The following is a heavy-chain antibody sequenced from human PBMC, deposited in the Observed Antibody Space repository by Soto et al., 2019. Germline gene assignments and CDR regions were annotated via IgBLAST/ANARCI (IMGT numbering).Heavy chain of an antibody. D-gene: IGHD6-13*01. Sequence: ALVKVYCKASGYAFSNYYIDWVRQAPGQGLEWMAIINPMGGSTNYAQEFQGRVTLTSDTSTSTVYMELSSLRFEDTALFYCARDLAAGDLWGQGTLVTVSS. CDR3: ARDLAAGDL. CDR2: INPMGGST. CDR1: GYAFSNYY. V-gene: IGHV1-46*01. J-gene: IGHJ5*02.